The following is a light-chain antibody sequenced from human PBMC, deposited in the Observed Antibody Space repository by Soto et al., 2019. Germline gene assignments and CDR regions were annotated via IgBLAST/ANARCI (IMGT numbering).Light chain of an antibody. J-gene: IGLJ1*01. CDR3: AVWDDSLNGYV. V-gene: IGLV1-44*01. CDR2: KND. Sequence: QSVLAQPPSASGAPGQRVTISCSGSSSNIGSNTVNWYQHLPGTAPKLLTYKNDQRPSGVPDRFSGSKSGTSASLAISGLQSEDEADYYCAVWDDSLNGYVFGTGTKVTVL. CDR1: SSNIGSNT.